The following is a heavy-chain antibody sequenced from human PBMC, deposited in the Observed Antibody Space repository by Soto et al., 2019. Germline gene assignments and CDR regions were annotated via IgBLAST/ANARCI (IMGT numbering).Heavy chain of an antibody. CDR3: ARDRRWYYYDSSSDYYGMDV. CDR2: IIPIFGTA. V-gene: IGHV1-69*13. CDR1: GGTFSSYA. Sequence: SVKVSCKASGGTFSSYAISWVRQAPGQGLEWMGGIIPIFGTANYAQKFQGRVTITADESTSTAYMELSSLRSEDTAVYYCARDRRWYYYDSSSDYYGMDVWGQGTTVTVSS. J-gene: IGHJ6*02. D-gene: IGHD3-22*01.